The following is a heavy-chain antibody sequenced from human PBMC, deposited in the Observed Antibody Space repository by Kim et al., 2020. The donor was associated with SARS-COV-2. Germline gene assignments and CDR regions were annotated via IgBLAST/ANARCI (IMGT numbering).Heavy chain of an antibody. CDR2: IWYDGSNK. J-gene: IGHJ6*02. D-gene: IGHD6-19*01. CDR3: ARDGRYEPGGMDV. V-gene: IGHV3-33*01. Sequence: GGSLRLSCAASGFTFSSYGMHWVRQAPGKGLEWVAVIWYDGSNKYYADSVKCRFTISRDNSKNTLYLQMNSLRAEDTAVYYCARDGRYEPGGMDVWGQGTTVTVSS. CDR1: GFTFSSYG.